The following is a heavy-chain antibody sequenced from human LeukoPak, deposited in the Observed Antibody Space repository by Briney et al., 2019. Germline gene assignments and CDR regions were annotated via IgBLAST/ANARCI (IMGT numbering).Heavy chain of an antibody. CDR1: GYSFNTFM. Sequence: PGESLKISCQTSGYSFNTFMIAWVRQAPGRGLEWMGLVYPLDSETRYGLSFQGQVTISADKSTSSAFLQWDSLKASDTAMYYCVRHNTGADYWGQGTLVTVSS. D-gene: IGHD1-14*01. CDR3: VRHNTGADY. CDR2: VYPLDSET. J-gene: IGHJ4*02. V-gene: IGHV5-51*01.